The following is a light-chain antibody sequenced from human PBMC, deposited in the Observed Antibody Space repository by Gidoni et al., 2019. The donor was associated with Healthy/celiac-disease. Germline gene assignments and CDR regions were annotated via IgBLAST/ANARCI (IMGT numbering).Light chain of an antibody. Sequence: DIKMTQSPSSLSASVGYRFTITCRTIQSISSYLNWYEYKPGIAPKLLIYAASSLQSWVQSRFSGSGSGTDFTLTIIILQPEDFATYYCQQSYSTPVTFXXXTKLELK. CDR3: QQSYSTPVT. J-gene: IGKJ2*01. V-gene: IGKV1-39*01. CDR1: QSISSY. CDR2: AAS.